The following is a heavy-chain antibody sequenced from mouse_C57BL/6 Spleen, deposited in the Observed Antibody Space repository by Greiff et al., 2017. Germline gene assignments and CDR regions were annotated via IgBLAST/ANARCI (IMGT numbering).Heavy chain of an antibody. CDR1: GYTFTSYD. D-gene: IGHD4-1*01. J-gene: IGHJ3*01. V-gene: IGHV1-85*01. CDR2: IYPRDGST. CDR3: AKNWDRFAY. Sequence: VQVVESGPELVKPGASVKLSCKASGYTFTSYDINWVKQRPGQGLEWIGWIYPRDGSTKYNETFKGKATLTVDTSSSTAYMELHSLTSEDSAVYFCAKNWDRFAYWGQGTLVTVSA.